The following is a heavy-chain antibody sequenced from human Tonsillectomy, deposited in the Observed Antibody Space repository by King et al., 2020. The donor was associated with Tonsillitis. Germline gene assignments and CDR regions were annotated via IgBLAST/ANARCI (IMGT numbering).Heavy chain of an antibody. D-gene: IGHD3-9*01. J-gene: IGHJ5*02. CDR3: ARDGRDILTGYYGGRRFAP. Sequence: VQLVESGAEVKKPGASVKVSCKASGYTFTGYGISWVRQAPGQGLEWMGWISAYNGNTNYAQKLQGRVTMTTDTSTSTAYMELRSLGSDDMAVYYCARDGRDILTGYYGGRRFAPWGQGTLVTVSS. CDR1: GYTFTGYG. V-gene: IGHV1-18*03. CDR2: ISAYNGNT.